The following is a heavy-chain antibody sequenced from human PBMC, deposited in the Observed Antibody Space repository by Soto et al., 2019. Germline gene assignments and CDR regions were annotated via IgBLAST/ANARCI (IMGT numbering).Heavy chain of an antibody. Sequence: SETLSLTCTVSGGSISSYYWSWIRQPPGKGLEWIGYIYYSGSTNYNPSPKSRVTISVDTSKNQFSLKLSSVTAADTDVYYCARTGMGDFDYWGQGTLVTVSS. D-gene: IGHD3-10*01. CDR2: IYYSGST. J-gene: IGHJ4*02. CDR3: ARTGMGDFDY. V-gene: IGHV4-59*01. CDR1: GGSISSYY.